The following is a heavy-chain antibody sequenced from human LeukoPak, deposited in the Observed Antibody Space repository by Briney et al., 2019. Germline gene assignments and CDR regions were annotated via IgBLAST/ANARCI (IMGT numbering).Heavy chain of an antibody. CDR1: GFIFSDYR. CDR3: ARATVDIAFGGVRVPSFSDY. J-gene: IGHJ4*02. Sequence: AGGSLRLSCAASGFIFSDYRMRWVRQAPGKGLVWVSGVNGDGTSATYADSVKGRFTISRDDAKSTLYLQMNSLRAEDTAVYFCARATVDIAFGGVRVPSFSDYWGQGALVTVSS. CDR2: VNGDGTSA. V-gene: IGHV3-74*01. D-gene: IGHD3-16*01.